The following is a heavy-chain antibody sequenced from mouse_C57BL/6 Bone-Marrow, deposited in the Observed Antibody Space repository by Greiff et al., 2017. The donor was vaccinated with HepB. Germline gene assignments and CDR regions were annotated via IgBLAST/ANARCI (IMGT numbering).Heavy chain of an antibody. Sequence: ESGPGLVKPSQSLSLTCSVTGYSITSGYYWNWIRQFPGNKLEWMGYISYDGSNNYNPSLKNRISITRDTSKNQFFLKLNSVTTEDTATYYCARDGRGFAYWGQGTLVTVSA. V-gene: IGHV3-6*01. D-gene: IGHD1-1*01. CDR2: ISYDGSN. CDR3: ARDGRGFAY. J-gene: IGHJ3*01. CDR1: GYSITSGYY.